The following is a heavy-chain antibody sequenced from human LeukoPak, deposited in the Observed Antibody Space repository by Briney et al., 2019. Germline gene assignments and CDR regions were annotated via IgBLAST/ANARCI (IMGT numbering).Heavy chain of an antibody. CDR2: INHSGST. J-gene: IGHJ5*02. Sequence: SETLSLTCAVYGGSFSGYYWSWIRQPPGKGLEWIGEINHSGSTNYNPSLKSRVTISVDTSKNQFSLKLSSATAADTAVYYCARVRSSGWSKNWFDPWGQGTLVTVSS. CDR3: ARVRSSGWSKNWFDP. V-gene: IGHV4-34*01. D-gene: IGHD6-19*01. CDR1: GGSFSGYY.